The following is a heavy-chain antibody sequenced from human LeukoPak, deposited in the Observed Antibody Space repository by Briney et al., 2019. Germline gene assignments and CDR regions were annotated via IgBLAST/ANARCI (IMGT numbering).Heavy chain of an antibody. CDR1: GFTFSSYA. J-gene: IGHJ4*02. Sequence: GGSLRLSCAASGFTFSSYAMHWVRQAPGKGLEWVAVISYDGSNKYYADSVKGRFTISRDNSKNTLYLQMNSLRAEDTAVHYCARDPNYDYVWGSQDYWGQGTLVTVSS. D-gene: IGHD3-16*01. CDR2: ISYDGSNK. V-gene: IGHV3-30*01. CDR3: ARDPNYDYVWGSQDY.